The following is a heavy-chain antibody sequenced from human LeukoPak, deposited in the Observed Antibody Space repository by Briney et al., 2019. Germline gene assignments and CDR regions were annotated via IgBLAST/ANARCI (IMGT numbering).Heavy chain of an antibody. CDR2: ISYDGSNK. CDR3: ARDKGFGELSSYYYYGMDV. V-gene: IGHV3-30*03. J-gene: IGHJ6*02. CDR1: GXTFSSYG. Sequence: GGSLRLSCAASGXTFSSYGMHWVRQAPGKGLEWVAVISYDGSNKYYADSVKGRFTISRDNSKNTLYLQMNSLRAEDTAVYYCARDKGFGELSSYYYYGMDVWGQGTTVTVSS. D-gene: IGHD3-10*01.